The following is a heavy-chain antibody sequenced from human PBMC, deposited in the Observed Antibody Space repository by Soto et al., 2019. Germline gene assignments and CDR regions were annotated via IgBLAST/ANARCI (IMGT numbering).Heavy chain of an antibody. CDR1: GYTFTSCA. Sequence: ASVKVSCKASGYTFTSCAIHWVRQAPGQRLEWMGWINTDNGNTKYSQRFQGRVTITRDTSASTAYMGLSNLISEDTAVYYCARDRAVDWYFDLWGRGTLVTVSS. CDR3: ARDRAVDWYFDL. D-gene: IGHD6-19*01. J-gene: IGHJ2*01. V-gene: IGHV1-3*04. CDR2: INTDNGNT.